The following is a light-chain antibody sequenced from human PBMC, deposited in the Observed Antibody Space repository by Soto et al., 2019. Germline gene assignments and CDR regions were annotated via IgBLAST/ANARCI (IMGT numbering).Light chain of an antibody. J-gene: IGKJ1*01. Sequence: EIGMTQSQATLSVSPGERATHACRASQSVNSNLAWYQQKPGQVPRLLIYGASTRATGIPARFSGSGSGTEFTLTISSLQSEDFAVYYCQHYNNWPPWTFGQGTKVEVK. CDR1: QSVNSN. CDR2: GAS. V-gene: IGKV3-15*01. CDR3: QHYNNWPPWT.